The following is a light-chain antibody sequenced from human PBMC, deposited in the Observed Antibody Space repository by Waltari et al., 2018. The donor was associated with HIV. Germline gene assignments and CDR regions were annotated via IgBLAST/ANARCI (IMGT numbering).Light chain of an antibody. J-gene: IGLJ2*01. CDR2: EVS. Sequence: QSALTQPPSASGPPGQSVTISCTGTSGDIGRYDVVSRYQFHPDKVPRLIIYEVSKRPSGVPDRFSGSKSGNTASLTVSGLQTDDEADYYCSSYASNNTFVVFGGGTKLTVL. V-gene: IGLV2-8*01. CDR1: SGDIGRYDV. CDR3: SSYASNNTFVV.